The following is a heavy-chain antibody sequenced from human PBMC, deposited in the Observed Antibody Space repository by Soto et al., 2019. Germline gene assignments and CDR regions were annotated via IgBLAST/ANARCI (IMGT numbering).Heavy chain of an antibody. CDR3: ARSSQYSYDSSEGNFDS. CDR1: GGSLSDGDYF. V-gene: IGHV4-30-2*01. Sequence: PSETLSLTCSVSGGSLSDGDYFWSWIRQPPGKGLEWIGHIYHRGNTYTNPSLKSRVTISVDKSKNQFSLKLSSVTAADTAVYYCARSSQYSYDSSEGNFDSWGRGTLVTVSS. J-gene: IGHJ4*02. CDR2: IYHRGNT. D-gene: IGHD3-22*01.